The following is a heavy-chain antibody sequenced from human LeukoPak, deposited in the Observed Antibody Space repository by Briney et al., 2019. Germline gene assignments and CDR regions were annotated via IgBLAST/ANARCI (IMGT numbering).Heavy chain of an antibody. Sequence: GVSLKISCEASGYTFTHQWIGWVREMGGRGLEWVGIIYPRDSDTRYSPSFQGHVTISADTSINTAYLEWSSLEASDTAMYYCARHSDVIGAIWGQGTLVTVSS. D-gene: IGHD3-10*01. CDR1: GYTFTHQW. CDR3: ARHSDVIGAI. CDR2: IYPRDSDT. V-gene: IGHV5-51*01. J-gene: IGHJ4*02.